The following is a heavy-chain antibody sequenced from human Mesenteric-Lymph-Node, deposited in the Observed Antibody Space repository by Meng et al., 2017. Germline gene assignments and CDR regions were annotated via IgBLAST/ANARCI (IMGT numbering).Heavy chain of an antibody. Sequence: GESLKISCAASGFTFRTYEMNWVRQAPGKGLEWISYITSSGSTIYYADSVKGRFTISRDNSKNTLYLQMNSLRAGDTAVYYCARSPYSSSWYSGDAFDIWGQGTMVTVSS. CDR1: GFTFRTYE. V-gene: IGHV3-48*03. CDR2: ITSSGSTI. CDR3: ARSPYSSSWYSGDAFDI. D-gene: IGHD6-13*01. J-gene: IGHJ3*02.